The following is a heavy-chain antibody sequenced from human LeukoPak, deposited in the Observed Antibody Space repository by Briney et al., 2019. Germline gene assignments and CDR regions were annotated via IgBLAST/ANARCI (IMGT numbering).Heavy chain of an antibody. CDR2: ISSSGSTI. CDR1: GFTFSSYE. V-gene: IGHV3-48*03. CDR3: ARDLGVTTDH. J-gene: IGHJ4*02. D-gene: IGHD4-17*01. Sequence: PGGSLRLSCAASGFTFSSYEMNWVRQAPGKGLEWVSYISSSGSTIYYADSVKGRFTISRDNAKNSLYLQMNSLRAEDTAVYYCARDLGVTTDHWGQGTLVTVSS.